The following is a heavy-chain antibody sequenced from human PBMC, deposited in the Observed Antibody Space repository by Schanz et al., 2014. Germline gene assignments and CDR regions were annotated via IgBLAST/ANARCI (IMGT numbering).Heavy chain of an antibody. CDR3: ARDRLAAQGIDS. V-gene: IGHV4-31*03. CDR2: ISYSGST. Sequence: QVQLQESGPGLVEPSQTLSLTCTVSGDSISSAYWSWIRQHPGKGLEWIGYISYSGSTSFNPSLKSRLTMSVDTSKNQFSLRLSSVTAADTAVYYCARDRLAAQGIDSWGQGTLVTVSS. D-gene: IGHD6-6*01. J-gene: IGHJ4*02. CDR1: GDSISSAY.